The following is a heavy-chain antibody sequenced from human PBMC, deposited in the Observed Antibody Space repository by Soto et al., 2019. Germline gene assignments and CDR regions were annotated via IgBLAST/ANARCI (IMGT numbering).Heavy chain of an antibody. D-gene: IGHD6-6*01. Sequence: QPGGSLRLSCAASGFIFSTYSIHWVRQAPGKGLEWVAVISYDGTNIYYADSVKGRFTISRDNSKNTLFLQMNSLRPEDTAVYYCARVYSSLDYGIDYWGQGTLVTVSS. V-gene: IGHV3-30-3*01. CDR3: ARVYSSLDYGIDY. CDR2: ISYDGTNI. CDR1: GFIFSTYS. J-gene: IGHJ4*02.